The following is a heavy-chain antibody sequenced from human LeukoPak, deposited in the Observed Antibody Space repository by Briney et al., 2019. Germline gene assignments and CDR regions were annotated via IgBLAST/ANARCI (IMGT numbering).Heavy chain of an antibody. CDR3: ARDGGSAWFFRY. D-gene: IGHD6-19*01. V-gene: IGHV3-21*01. Sequence: GGSLRLSCAASGFTFSSYGMNWVRQAPGKGLEWVSSIGTSGSYIYYTDSVKGRFTISRDNAKNSLYLQMNSLRAEDTAVYYCARDGGSAWFFRYWGQGTLVTVSS. J-gene: IGHJ4*02. CDR2: IGTSGSYI. CDR1: GFTFSSYG.